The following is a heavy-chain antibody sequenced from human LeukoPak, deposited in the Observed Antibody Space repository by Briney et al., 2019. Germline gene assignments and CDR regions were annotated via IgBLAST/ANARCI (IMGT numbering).Heavy chain of an antibody. D-gene: IGHD4-17*01. Sequence: GGSLRLSCAASGFTFSIYAMSWVRQAPGKGLEWVSAISGSGGSTYYADSVKGRFTISRDNAKNSLYLQMNSLRAEDTAVYYCARDLYGDYAYDYWGQGTLVTVSS. J-gene: IGHJ4*02. CDR3: ARDLYGDYAYDY. CDR1: GFTFSIYA. CDR2: ISGSGGST. V-gene: IGHV3-23*01.